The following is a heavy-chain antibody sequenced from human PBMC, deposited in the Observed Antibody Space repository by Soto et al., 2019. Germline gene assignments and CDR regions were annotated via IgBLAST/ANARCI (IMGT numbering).Heavy chain of an antibody. CDR3: ARDRYSSGWYFPAY. CDR2: INAGNGNT. Sequence: ASVKVSCKASGYTFTSYGMHWVRHAPGQRLEWMGWINAGNGNTKYSQKFQGRVTITRDTSASTAYMELSSLRSEDTAVYYCARDRYSSGWYFPAYWGQGTLVTVSS. V-gene: IGHV1-3*01. J-gene: IGHJ4*02. CDR1: GYTFTSYG. D-gene: IGHD6-19*01.